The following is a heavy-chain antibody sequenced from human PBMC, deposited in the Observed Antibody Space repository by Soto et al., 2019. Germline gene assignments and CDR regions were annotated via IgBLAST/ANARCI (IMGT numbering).Heavy chain of an antibody. J-gene: IGHJ5*01. CDR3: ARSSGGVFGIIIEGSNWFGS. V-gene: IGHV1-46*01. CDR1: EDTFTSYY. D-gene: IGHD1-26*01. CDR2: INPNGGST. Sequence: ASVKVSCKAPEDTFTSYYINWVRQAPGQGLEWMGIINPNGGSTRYAQKFQGRVTSTRDTPASTGYLELRSLRSDDTAFYYCARSSGGVFGIIIEGSNWFGSWEQGTMVTVSS.